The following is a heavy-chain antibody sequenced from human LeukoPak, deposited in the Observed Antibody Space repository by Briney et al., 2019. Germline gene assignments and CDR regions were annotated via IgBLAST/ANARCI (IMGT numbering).Heavy chain of an antibody. J-gene: IGHJ4*02. CDR3: AKEWRFSSSWYQYYFDY. D-gene: IGHD6-13*01. CDR1: GFTFSIYA. CDR2: ISGSGGSK. V-gene: IGHV3-23*01. Sequence: GGSLRLSCAASGFTFSIYAMSWVRQAPGKGLEWISAISGSGGSKYYADSVKGRFTISRDTSTNTLYLQLNSLRVDDTAVYFCAKEWRFSSSWYQYYFDYWGQGTLVTVSS.